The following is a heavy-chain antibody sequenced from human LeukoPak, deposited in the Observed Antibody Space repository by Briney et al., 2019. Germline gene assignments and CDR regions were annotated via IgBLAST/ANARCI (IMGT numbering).Heavy chain of an antibody. D-gene: IGHD4-17*01. V-gene: IGHV1-2*04. Sequence: GASVKVSCKASGYTFTGHYMHWVRQAPGQGLEWMGWINPNSGGTNYAQKFQGWVTMTRDTSISTAYMELSRLRSDDTAVYYCATDYGDYGNYYYGMDVWGKGTTVTVSS. CDR1: GYTFTGHY. CDR3: ATDYGDYGNYYYGMDV. CDR2: INPNSGGT. J-gene: IGHJ6*04.